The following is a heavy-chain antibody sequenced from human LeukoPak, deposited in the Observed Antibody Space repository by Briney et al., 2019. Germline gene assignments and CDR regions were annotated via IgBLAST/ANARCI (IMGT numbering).Heavy chain of an antibody. CDR3: ARVSSSWYQDWYFDL. D-gene: IGHD6-13*01. J-gene: IGHJ2*01. Sequence: ASETLSLTCTVSGGSISSYYWSWIRQPAGKGLEWIGRIDTSGNTNYKPSLKSRVTMSVDTSKNQFSLKLSSVTAADTAVYYCARVSSSWYQDWYFDLWGRGTLVTVSS. V-gene: IGHV4-4*07. CDR1: GGSISSYY. CDR2: IDTSGNT.